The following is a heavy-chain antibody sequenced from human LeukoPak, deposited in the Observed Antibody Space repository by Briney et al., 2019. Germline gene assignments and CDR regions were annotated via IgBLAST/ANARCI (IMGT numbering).Heavy chain of an antibody. V-gene: IGHV4-59*08. J-gene: IGHJ4*02. CDR1: GGSISSYY. CDR2: ISYSGNT. Sequence: KPSETLSLTCTVSGGSISSYYWSWIRQPPGKGLEGIGYISYSGNTNYNTSLKRRVTISVDTSKKQFSLKLTSVTAADPAVYYCARQGGYIAPLALWGQGTLVTVSA. CDR3: ARQGGYIAPLAL. D-gene: IGHD6-13*01.